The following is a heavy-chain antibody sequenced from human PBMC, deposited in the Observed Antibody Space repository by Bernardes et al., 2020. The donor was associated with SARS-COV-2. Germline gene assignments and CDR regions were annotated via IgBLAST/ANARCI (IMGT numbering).Heavy chain of an antibody. V-gene: IGHV3-11*06. J-gene: IGHJ6*02. CDR3: ARDQVVAATRGYYYGMDV. D-gene: IGHD2-15*01. CDR2: ISSSSSYT. Sequence: GGSLRLSCAASGFTFSDYYMSWIRQAPGKGLEWVSYISSSSSYTNYADSVKGRFTISRDNAKNSLYLQMNSLRAEDTAVYYCARDQVVAATRGYYYGMDVWGQGTTVTVSS. CDR1: GFTFSDYY.